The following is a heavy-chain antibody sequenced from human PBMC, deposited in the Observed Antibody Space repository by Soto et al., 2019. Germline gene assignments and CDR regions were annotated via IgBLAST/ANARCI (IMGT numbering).Heavy chain of an antibody. V-gene: IGHV3-30-3*01. D-gene: IGHD3-10*01. CDR1: GFTFSSYA. Sequence: QVQLVESGGGVVQPGRSLRLSCAASGFTFSSYAMHWVRQAPGKGLEWVAVISYDGSNKYYADSVKGRFTISRDNSKNTLYLQMNSLRAEDTAVYYCAREAYYYGSGSPRRHNWFDPWGQGTLFTVSS. J-gene: IGHJ5*02. CDR3: AREAYYYGSGSPRRHNWFDP. CDR2: ISYDGSNK.